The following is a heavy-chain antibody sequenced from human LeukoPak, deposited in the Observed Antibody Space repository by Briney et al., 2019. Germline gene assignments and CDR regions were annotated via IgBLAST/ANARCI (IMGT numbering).Heavy chain of an antibody. CDR2: ISGSGGGT. CDR1: GFTFSSYA. D-gene: IGHD3-9*01. J-gene: IGHJ4*02. Sequence: AGGSLRLSCAASGFTFSSYAMSWVRQAPGKGLEWVSAISGSGGGTYYADSVKGRFTISRDNSKNTLYLQMNSLRAEDTAVYYCAKDPATSLNYEIDYFDYWGQGTLVTVSS. CDR3: AKDPATSLNYEIDYFDY. V-gene: IGHV3-23*01.